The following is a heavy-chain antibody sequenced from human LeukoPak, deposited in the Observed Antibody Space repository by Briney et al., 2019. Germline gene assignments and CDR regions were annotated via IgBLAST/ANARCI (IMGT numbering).Heavy chain of an antibody. J-gene: IGHJ4*02. D-gene: IGHD6-13*01. CDR3: ASMTIAAPGTFHY. CDR2: IYPRDSDT. Sequence: GESLKISCKTSGYSFATFWIGWVRQMPGKGLEWMGIIYPRDSDTRYSPSFQGQVTISADKSISAAYLQWSSLKASDTAMYYCASMTIAAPGTFHYWGQGTLVTVSS. V-gene: IGHV5-51*01. CDR1: GYSFATFW.